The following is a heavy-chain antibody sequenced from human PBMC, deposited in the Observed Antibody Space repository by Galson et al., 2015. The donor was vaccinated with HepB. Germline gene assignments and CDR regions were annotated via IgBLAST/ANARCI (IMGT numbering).Heavy chain of an antibody. D-gene: IGHD6-6*01. CDR3: ARGYSSSPPGFDY. V-gene: IGHV5-51*01. CDR1: GYSFTDYR. J-gene: IGHJ4*02. Sequence: QSGAEVKKPGESLKISCKGSGYSFTDYRIGWVRQMPGKGLEWMGIIYPSDSDTMSADKSISTAYLQWSSLKASDTAMYYCARGYSSSPPGFDYWGQGTLVTVSS. CDR2: IYPSDSD.